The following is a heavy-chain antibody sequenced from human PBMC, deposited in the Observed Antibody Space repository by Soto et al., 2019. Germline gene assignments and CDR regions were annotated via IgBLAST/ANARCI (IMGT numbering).Heavy chain of an antibody. CDR1: GFTVSSYS. J-gene: IGHJ3*02. Sequence: PGGSLRLSCAASGFTVSSYSMNWVRQAPGKGLEWVSSISSSSSYIYYADSVKGRFTISRDNAKNSLYLQMNSLRAEDTAVYYCARRIQLGAFDIWGQGTMVTVSS. V-gene: IGHV3-21*01. CDR2: ISSSSSYI. D-gene: IGHD5-18*01. CDR3: ARRIQLGAFDI.